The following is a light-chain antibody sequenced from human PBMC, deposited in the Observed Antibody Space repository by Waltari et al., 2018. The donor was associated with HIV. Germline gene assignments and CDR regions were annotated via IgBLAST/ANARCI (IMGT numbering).Light chain of an antibody. J-gene: IGKJ1*01. CDR1: KSIDTW. CDR3: QHYNTSSPWT. CDR2: KTS. V-gene: IGKV1-5*03. Sequence: DIQMTQSPSTLSTSVGDRITITCRASKSIDTWLAWYQQKPGKAPKLLVYKTSSLQSGVPSRFSGSGSGTEFTLTISSLQPDDFATYYCQHYNTSSPWTFGQGTRVDI.